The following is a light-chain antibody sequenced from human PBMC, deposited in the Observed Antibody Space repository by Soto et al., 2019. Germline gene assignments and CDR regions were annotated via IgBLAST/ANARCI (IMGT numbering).Light chain of an antibody. Sequence: QSALAQPASVSGSPEQSVTISCTGTSSDVGTYNLVSWYQQHPGKAPKLIIYEVAARPSGVSNRFSGSKFGNTASLTISGLLPEDEADYYCCSYGGSSALPYVFGAGTKLTVL. CDR2: EVA. V-gene: IGLV2-23*02. J-gene: IGLJ1*01. CDR1: SSDVGTYNL. CDR3: CSYGGSSALPYV.